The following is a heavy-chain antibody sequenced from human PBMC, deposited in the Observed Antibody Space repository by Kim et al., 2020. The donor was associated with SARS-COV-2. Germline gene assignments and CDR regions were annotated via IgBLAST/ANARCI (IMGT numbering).Heavy chain of an antibody. Sequence: ASVKVSCKVSGYTLTELSMHWVRQAPGKGLEWMGGFDPEDGETIYAQKFQGRVTMTEDTSTDTAYMELSSLRSEDTAVYYCATRYIWGSYRPSPFDYWGQGTLVTVSS. CDR3: ATRYIWGSYRPSPFDY. CDR2: FDPEDGET. V-gene: IGHV1-24*01. CDR1: GYTLTELS. D-gene: IGHD3-16*02. J-gene: IGHJ4*02.